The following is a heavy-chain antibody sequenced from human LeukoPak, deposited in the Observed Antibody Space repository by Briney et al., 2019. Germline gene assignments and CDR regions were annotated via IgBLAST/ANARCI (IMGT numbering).Heavy chain of an antibody. D-gene: IGHD3-10*01. CDR3: AREALGGEPFFDY. CDR2: ISSSGSTI. J-gene: IGHJ4*02. Sequence: GGSLRLSCAASGFTFSDYYMSWIRQAPGKGLEWVSYISSSGSTIYYADSVRGRFTISRDNAKNSLYLQMNSLRAEDTAVYYCAREALGGEPFFDYWGQGTLVTVSS. V-gene: IGHV3-11*04. CDR1: GFTFSDYY.